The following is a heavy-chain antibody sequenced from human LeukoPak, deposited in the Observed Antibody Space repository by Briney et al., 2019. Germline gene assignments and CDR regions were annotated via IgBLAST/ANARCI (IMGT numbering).Heavy chain of an antibody. CDR3: ARLFAIAVRHFDF. J-gene: IGHJ4*02. D-gene: IGHD6-6*01. CDR2: IYYNGSA. Sequence: PSETLSLTCTVSGGSISSSSYYWGWIRQPPGKGLEWIGNIYYNGSAYYNPSLKSRVTISVDTSKNQFSLKLSSVTVADTAVYYCARLFAIAVRHFDFWGQGTLVTVSS. V-gene: IGHV4-39*01. CDR1: GGSISSSSYY.